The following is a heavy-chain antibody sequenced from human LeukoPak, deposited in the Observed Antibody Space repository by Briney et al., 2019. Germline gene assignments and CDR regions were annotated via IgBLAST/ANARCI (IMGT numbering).Heavy chain of an antibody. D-gene: IGHD3-9*01. CDR1: GYSFTSYW. V-gene: IGHV5-51*01. CDR2: IYPGDSDT. J-gene: IGHJ3*02. Sequence: GESLKISCKGSGYSFTSYWIGWVRQMPGKGLEWMGIIYPGDSDTRYSPSFQGQVTISADKSTSTAYLQWSSLKASDTAMYYCARRRDILTGYPNAFDIWGQGTMVTVSS. CDR3: ARRRDILTGYPNAFDI.